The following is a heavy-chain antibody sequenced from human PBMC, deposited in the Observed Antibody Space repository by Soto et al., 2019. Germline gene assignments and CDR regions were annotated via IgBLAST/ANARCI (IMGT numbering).Heavy chain of an antibody. CDR3: ARDDGYGSGSYYYYYYYGMDV. CDR1: GFTFSSYW. Sequence: GGSLRLSCAASGFTFSSYWMSWVRQAPGKGLEWVANIKQDGSEKYYVDPVKGRFTISRDNAKNSLYLQMNSLRAEDTAVYYCARDDGYGSGSYYYYYYYGMDVWGQGTTVTVSS. CDR2: IKQDGSEK. V-gene: IGHV3-7*05. D-gene: IGHD3-10*01. J-gene: IGHJ6*02.